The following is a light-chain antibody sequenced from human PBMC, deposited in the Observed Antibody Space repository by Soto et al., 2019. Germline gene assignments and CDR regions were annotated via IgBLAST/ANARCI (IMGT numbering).Light chain of an antibody. CDR3: QQYNTHST. J-gene: IGKJ2*01. V-gene: IGKV1-5*01. CDR2: DAS. CDR1: QSINNW. Sequence: DIPMTQSPSTLSASVGDRVTITCRASQSINNWLAWYQQKPGKAPNLLIYDASSLESGVPSRFSGSGSGTEFTLTISCLQPDDVATYYCQQYNTHSTFGQGTKLEIK.